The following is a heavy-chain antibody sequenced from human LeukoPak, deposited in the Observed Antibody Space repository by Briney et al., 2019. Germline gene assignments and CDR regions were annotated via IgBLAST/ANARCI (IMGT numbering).Heavy chain of an antibody. Sequence: GGSLRLSCAASGFTFSTYAMSWVRQAPGKGLEWVSAISGSGTSTYYADSVKGRFIISRNNSKNTLFLQMNSLRAEYTAVNYCGKCLTGGSCYAVFDFWGQGTLVTVSS. CDR2: ISGSGTST. J-gene: IGHJ4*02. D-gene: IGHD2-15*01. CDR3: GKCLTGGSCYAVFDF. V-gene: IGHV3-23*01. CDR1: GFTFSTYA.